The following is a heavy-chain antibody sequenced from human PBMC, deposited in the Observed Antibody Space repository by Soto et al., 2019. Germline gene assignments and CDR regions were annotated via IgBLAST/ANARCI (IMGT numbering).Heavy chain of an antibody. Sequence: GALRLSCADSWFTLSDYYMTWIRQAPGEGLEWVSYISGSGSTMFYADSVRGRFTISRDNAKNSLYLQMNSLRAEDTAVYYCARLLGYYFDYWGRGTL. J-gene: IGHJ4*02. CDR2: ISGSGSTM. CDR3: ARLLGYYFDY. V-gene: IGHV3-11*01. D-gene: IGHD1-26*01. CDR1: WFTLSDYY.